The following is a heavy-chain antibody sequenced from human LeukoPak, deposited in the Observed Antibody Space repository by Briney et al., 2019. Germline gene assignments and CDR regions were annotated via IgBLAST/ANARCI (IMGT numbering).Heavy chain of an antibody. CDR1: GFTFDDYG. Sequence: GGSLRLSCAASGFTFDDYGMSWVRQAPGKGLEWVSGINWNGGNTAYADSVKGRFTISRDNAKNSLYLQMNSLRAEDTALYYCAGGDCSSTSCSYTDYWGQGTLVTVSS. CDR2: INWNGGNT. CDR3: AGGDCSSTSCSYTDY. J-gene: IGHJ4*02. D-gene: IGHD2-2*01. V-gene: IGHV3-20*04.